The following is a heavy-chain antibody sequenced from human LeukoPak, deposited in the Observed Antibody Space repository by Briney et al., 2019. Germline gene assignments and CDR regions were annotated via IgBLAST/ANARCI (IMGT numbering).Heavy chain of an antibody. CDR3: TRHGPIPVSDY. CDR2: ISGSGGST. J-gene: IGHJ4*02. CDR1: GFTFSSYA. V-gene: IGHV3-23*01. Sequence: AGGFLRLSCAASGFTFSSYAMSWVRQAPGKGLEWVSAISGSGGSTYYADSVKGRFTISRDNSKNTLYLQMNSLRAEDTAVYYCTRHGPIPVSDYWGQGTLVTVSS. D-gene: IGHD2-2*02.